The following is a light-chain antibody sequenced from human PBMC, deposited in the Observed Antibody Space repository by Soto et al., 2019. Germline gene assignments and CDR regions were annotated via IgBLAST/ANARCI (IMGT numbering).Light chain of an antibody. CDR2: GNS. V-gene: IGLV1-40*01. Sequence: QSVLTQPPSVSGAPGQRVTISCTGSSSNIGALYDVHWYQQLPGTAPKLLIYGNSNRPSGVPDRFSGSKSGTSASLAITGLQAEDEADYYCQSYDSSLSAYVFGTGTKLTVL. CDR1: SSNIGALYD. J-gene: IGLJ1*01. CDR3: QSYDSSLSAYV.